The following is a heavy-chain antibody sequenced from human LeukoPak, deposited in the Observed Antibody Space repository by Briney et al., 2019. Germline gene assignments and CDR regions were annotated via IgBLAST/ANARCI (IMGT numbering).Heavy chain of an antibody. CDR1: GFTFSSYW. D-gene: IGHD4/OR15-4a*01. J-gene: IGHJ4*02. V-gene: IGHV3-53*01. CDR3: ARRAGAYSHPYDY. CDR2: IYSGGST. Sequence: GGSLRLSCAASGFTFSSYWMHWVRQAPGKGLEWVSFIYSGGSTYYADSVKGRFTISRDNPKNTLYLQMNSLRADDTAVYYCARRAGAYSHPYDYWGQGTLVTVSS.